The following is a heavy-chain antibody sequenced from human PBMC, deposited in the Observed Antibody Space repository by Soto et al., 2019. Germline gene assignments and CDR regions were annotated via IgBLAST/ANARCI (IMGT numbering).Heavy chain of an antibody. D-gene: IGHD3-22*01. V-gene: IGHV3-21*01. CDR1: GFTFSSYS. CDR2: ISSSSSYI. J-gene: IGHJ4*02. CDR3: ARDPYYYDSRVHSDY. Sequence: GGSLRLSCAASGFTFSSYSMNWVRQAPGKGLEWVSSISSSSSYIYYADSVKGRFTISRDNAKNSLYLQMNSLRAEDTAVYYCARDPYYYDSRVHSDYWGQGTLVTVSS.